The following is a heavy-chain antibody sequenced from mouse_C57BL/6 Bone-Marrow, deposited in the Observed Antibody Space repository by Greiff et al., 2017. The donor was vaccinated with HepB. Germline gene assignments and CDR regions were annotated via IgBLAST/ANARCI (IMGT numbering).Heavy chain of an antibody. CDR1: GYTFTDYY. V-gene: IGHV1-19*01. J-gene: IGHJ2*01. CDR3: ARSEGSNDYFDY. CDR2: INPYNGGT. Sequence: DVQLQESGPVLVKPGASVKMSCKASGYTFTDYYMNWVKQSHGKSLEWIGVINPYNGGTSYNQKFKGKATLTVDKSSSTAYMELNSLTSEDSAVYYCARSEGSNDYFDYWGQGTTLTVSS. D-gene: IGHD2-5*01.